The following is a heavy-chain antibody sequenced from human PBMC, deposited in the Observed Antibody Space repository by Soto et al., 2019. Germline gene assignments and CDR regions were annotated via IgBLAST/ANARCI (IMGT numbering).Heavy chain of an antibody. J-gene: IGHJ3*02. Sequence: QLQLQESGPGLVKPSETLSLTCTVSGGSISSSSYYWGWIRQPPGKGLEWIGSIYYSGSTYYNPSLKSRVTISVDTSKKQFSLKLSSVTAADTTVYYCAIYCSGGSCYSHAFDIWGQGTMVTVSS. CDR3: AIYCSGGSCYSHAFDI. CDR2: IYYSGST. V-gene: IGHV4-39*01. CDR1: GGSISSSSYY. D-gene: IGHD2-15*01.